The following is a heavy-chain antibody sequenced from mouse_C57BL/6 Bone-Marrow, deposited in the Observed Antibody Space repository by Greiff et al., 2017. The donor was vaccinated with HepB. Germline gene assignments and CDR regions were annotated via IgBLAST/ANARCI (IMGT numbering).Heavy chain of an antibody. J-gene: IGHJ3*01. Sequence: VQLQQSGPGLVQPSQSLSITCTVSGFSLTSYGVHWVRQSPGKGLEWLGVIWRGGSTDYNAAFMSRLSITKDNSKSQVFFKMNSRQADDTAIYYCAISPYYYGSSPFAYWGQGTLVTVSA. CDR3: AISPYYYGSSPFAY. CDR1: GFSLTSYG. CDR2: IWRGGST. V-gene: IGHV2-5*01. D-gene: IGHD1-1*01.